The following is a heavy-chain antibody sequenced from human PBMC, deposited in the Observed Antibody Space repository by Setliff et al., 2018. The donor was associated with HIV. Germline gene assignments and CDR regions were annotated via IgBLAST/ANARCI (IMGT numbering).Heavy chain of an antibody. D-gene: IGHD5-12*01. Sequence: SETLSLTCAVSGDSISSGRYYWSWIRQPPGKGLEWIGEINYSGETTYNPSLKSRVNMFIDTSKKQFSLKLSPVTAADTAVYYCARGGGFSDYDPYYYYYMDVWGKGTTVTVSS. CDR3: ARGGGFSDYDPYYYYYMDV. CDR2: INYSGET. V-gene: IGHV4-61*01. CDR1: GDSISSGRYY. J-gene: IGHJ6*03.